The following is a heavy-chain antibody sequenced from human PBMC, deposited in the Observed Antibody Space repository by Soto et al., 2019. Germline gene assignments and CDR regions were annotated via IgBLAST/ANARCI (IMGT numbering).Heavy chain of an antibody. CDR2: ISGGGSYI. Sequence: RLACSASGFTFSDENMSWGRQVPVKGLEWVSGISGGGSYIFYADSVQGRFSISRDNPKNSLFLEMNSLRVEGTAVYYCARDSDCHSTSCFFPPHVWGQGTTVTVS. V-gene: IGHV3-21*06. J-gene: IGHJ6*02. D-gene: IGHD2-2*01. CDR1: GFTFSDEN. CDR3: ARDSDCHSTSCFFPPHV.